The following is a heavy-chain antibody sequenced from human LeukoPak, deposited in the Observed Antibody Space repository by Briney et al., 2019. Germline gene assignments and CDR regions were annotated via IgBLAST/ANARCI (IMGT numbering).Heavy chain of an antibody. CDR3: ANLVTTSGGY. CDR1: GFTFSSYA. J-gene: IGHJ4*02. Sequence: GGSLRLSCAASGFTFSSYALSWVRQALGKGLEWVSTIRSTDDDTHYADSVQGRFTISRDNSKNTLYLQMNSLRAEDTALYYCANLVTTSGGYWGQGTLVTVSS. D-gene: IGHD3-16*01. CDR2: IRSTDDDT. V-gene: IGHV3-23*01.